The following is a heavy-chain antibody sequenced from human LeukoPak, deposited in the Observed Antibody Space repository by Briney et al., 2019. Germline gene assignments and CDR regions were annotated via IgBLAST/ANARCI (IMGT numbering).Heavy chain of an antibody. D-gene: IGHD4-17*01. CDR3: ARDPFGDYDPYFDY. V-gene: IGHV4-39*07. CDR1: GVSISSSNSY. Sequence: SETLSLTCTVSGVSISSSNSYWGWIRQPPGKGLEWIGSIYYSGSTNYNPSLKSRVTISVDTSKNQFSLKLSSVTAADTAVYYCARDPFGDYDPYFDYWGQGTLVTVSS. CDR2: IYYSGST. J-gene: IGHJ4*02.